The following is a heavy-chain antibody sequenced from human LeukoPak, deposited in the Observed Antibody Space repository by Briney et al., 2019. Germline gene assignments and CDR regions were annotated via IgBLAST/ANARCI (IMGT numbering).Heavy chain of an antibody. CDR3: AKDTVGAVAGSDS. Sequence: GGSLRLSCAASGFTFGSFAMSWVRQAPGKGLEWVSAISGSGGTIFYADSVKGRFTFSRDNSRNTLFLQMNSLRDEDTAVYFCAKDTVGAVAGSDSWGQGTLVTVSS. D-gene: IGHD6-19*01. CDR2: ISGSGGTI. CDR1: GFTFGSFA. J-gene: IGHJ4*02. V-gene: IGHV3-23*01.